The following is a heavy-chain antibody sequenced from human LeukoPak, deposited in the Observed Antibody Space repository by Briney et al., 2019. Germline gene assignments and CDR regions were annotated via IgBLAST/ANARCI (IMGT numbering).Heavy chain of an antibody. J-gene: IGHJ4*02. V-gene: IGHV1-18*01. Sequence: ASVKVSCKASGYTFTSYGISWERQAPGQGLEWMGWISAYNGNTNYAQKLQGRVTMTTDTSTSTAYMELRSLRSDDTAVYYCARDQYTYYYDSSGYPYWGQGTLVAVSS. D-gene: IGHD3-22*01. CDR3: ARDQYTYYYDSSGYPY. CDR2: ISAYNGNT. CDR1: GYTFTSYG.